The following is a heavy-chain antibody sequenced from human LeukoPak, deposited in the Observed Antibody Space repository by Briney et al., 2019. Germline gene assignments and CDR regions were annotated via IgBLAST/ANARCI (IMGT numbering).Heavy chain of an antibody. D-gene: IGHD6-13*01. CDR3: ARAGSIAAAGDAFDI. CDR2: ISYDGSNK. J-gene: IGHJ3*02. CDR1: GFTFSSYG. Sequence: GGSLRLSCAASGFTFSSYGMHWVRQAPGKGLEWVAVISYDGSNKYYADSVKGRFTISRDNSKNTLYLQMNSLRAEDTAVYYCARAGSIAAAGDAFDIWGQGTMVTVSS. V-gene: IGHV3-30*03.